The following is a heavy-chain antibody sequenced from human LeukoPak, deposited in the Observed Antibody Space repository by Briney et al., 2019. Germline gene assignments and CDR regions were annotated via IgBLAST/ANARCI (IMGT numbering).Heavy chain of an antibody. J-gene: IGHJ4*02. CDR1: GFTFSNYA. CDR2: ISASGTST. CDR3: AKDRTVFRGITYYFDY. D-gene: IGHD3-10*01. Sequence: GGSLRLSCAASGFTFSNYALSWVRQAPGEGLEWVSAISASGTSTYYADSVKGRFTISKDNSKNTLYLQMNSLRADDTAVYYCAKDRTVFRGITYYFDYWGQGALVTVSS. V-gene: IGHV3-23*01.